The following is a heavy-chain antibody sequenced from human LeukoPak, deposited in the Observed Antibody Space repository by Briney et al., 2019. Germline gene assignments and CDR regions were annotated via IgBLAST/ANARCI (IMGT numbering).Heavy chain of an antibody. J-gene: IGHJ4*02. Sequence: ASVKVSCKASGYTFTSYSISWVRQAPGQGLEWMGWINTNTGNPTYAQGFTGRFVFSLDTSVSTAYLQISSLKAEDTAVYYCARVHDFWSGSHFDYWGQGTLVTVSS. D-gene: IGHD3-3*01. CDR2: INTNTGNP. CDR3: ARVHDFWSGSHFDY. V-gene: IGHV7-4-1*02. CDR1: GYTFTSYS.